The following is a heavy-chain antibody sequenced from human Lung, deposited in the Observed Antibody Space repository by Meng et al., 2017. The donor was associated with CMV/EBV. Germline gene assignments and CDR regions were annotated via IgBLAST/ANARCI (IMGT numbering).Heavy chain of an antibody. CDR2: IRSKAYGGTT. CDR3: TRQWSGYDYVGRGMDV. J-gene: IGHJ6*02. CDR1: GFTFGDYA. Sequence: GGSLRLXXTASGFTFGDYAMSWVRQAPGKGLEWVGFIRSKAYGGTTEYAASVKGRFTISRDDSKSIAYLQMNSLKTEDTAVYYCTRQWSGYDYVGRGMDVWGQWPTVTVSS. D-gene: IGHD5-12*01. V-gene: IGHV3-49*04.